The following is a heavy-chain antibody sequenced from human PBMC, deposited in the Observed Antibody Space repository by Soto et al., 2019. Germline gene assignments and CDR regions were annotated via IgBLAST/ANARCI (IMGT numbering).Heavy chain of an antibody. D-gene: IGHD3-22*01. CDR1: GDSISSSNYY. Sequence: QLQLQESGPGLVKPSETLSLTCTVSGDSISSSNYYWVWIRQPPGKGLEWIGSIYYSRSTYYNPSLKSRDTISVDKSKNQFSLKLSSVTAADTAVYYCARRSGYNFYYNYYGMDVWSQGTTVTVSS. CDR2: IYYSRST. J-gene: IGHJ6*02. V-gene: IGHV4-39*01. CDR3: ARRSGYNFYYNYYGMDV.